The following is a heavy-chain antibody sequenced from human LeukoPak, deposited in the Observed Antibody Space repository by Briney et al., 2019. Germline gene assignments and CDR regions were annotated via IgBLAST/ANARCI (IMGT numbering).Heavy chain of an antibody. CDR2: ISYDGSSK. D-gene: IGHD3-10*01. CDR1: GFTFSNSA. CDR3: ARAGGSGSYYIPYFDY. V-gene: IGHV3-30*01. Sequence: GGSLRLSCAASGFTFSNSAMHWVRQAPGKGLEWVAVISYDGSSKYYVESLKDRFTISRDNSKNTLYLQMNSLRVEDTAVYYCARAGGSGSYYIPYFDYWGQGTLVTVSS. J-gene: IGHJ4*02.